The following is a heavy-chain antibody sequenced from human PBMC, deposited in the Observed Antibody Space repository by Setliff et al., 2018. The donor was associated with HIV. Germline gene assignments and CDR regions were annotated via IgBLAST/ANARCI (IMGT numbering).Heavy chain of an antibody. CDR2: FRHSGNT. V-gene: IGHV4-34*01. CDR1: GGSFSGYF. J-gene: IGHJ5*02. CDR3: ARGGRSTVTQWAWFDP. D-gene: IGHD4-17*01. Sequence: SLTCAVYGGSFSGYFWSWIRQSPGKGLEWIGEFRHSGNTNINPSLKSRVTISGDTTKNQISLKLTSVTAADTAVYYCARGGRSTVTQWAWFDPWGQGTLVTVSS.